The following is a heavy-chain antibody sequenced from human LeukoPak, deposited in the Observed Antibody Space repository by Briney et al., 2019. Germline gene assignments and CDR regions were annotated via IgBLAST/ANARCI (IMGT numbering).Heavy chain of an antibody. CDR2: IYYSGST. CDR1: GGSISSSSYH. V-gene: IGHV4-31*03. CDR3: ARDPFSRVATIQGAFDI. D-gene: IGHD5-12*01. J-gene: IGHJ3*02. Sequence: TSETLSLTCTVSGGSISSSSYHWGWIRQPPGKGLEWIGYIYYSGSTYYNPSLKSRITISVDTSKNQFSLKLSSVSAADTAIYYCARDPFSRVATIQGAFDIWGQGTMVTVSS.